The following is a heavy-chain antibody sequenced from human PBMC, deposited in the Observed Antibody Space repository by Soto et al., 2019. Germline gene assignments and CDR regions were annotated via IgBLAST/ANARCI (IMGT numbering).Heavy chain of an antibody. D-gene: IGHD5-12*01. V-gene: IGHV4-59*01. Sequence: SETLSLTCTVSGGSISSYYWSWIRQPPGKGLEWIGYIYYSGSTNYNPSLKSRVTISVDTSKNQFSLKLSSVTAADTAVYYCARAIVATISFDYWGQGTLVTVSS. CDR1: GGSISSYY. CDR3: ARAIVATISFDY. J-gene: IGHJ4*02. CDR2: IYYSGST.